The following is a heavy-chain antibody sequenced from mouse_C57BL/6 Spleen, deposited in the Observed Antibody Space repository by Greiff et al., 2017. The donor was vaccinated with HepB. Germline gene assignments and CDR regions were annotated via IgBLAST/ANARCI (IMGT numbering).Heavy chain of an antibody. J-gene: IGHJ4*01. Sequence: EVQLQQSGPELVKPGASVKIPCKASGYTFTDYNMDWVKQSHGKSLEWIGDINPNNGGTIYNQKFKGKATLTVDKSSSTAYMELRSLTSEDTAVYYCARLVPYYAMDYWGQGTSVTVSS. V-gene: IGHV1-18*01. D-gene: IGHD1-1*02. CDR1: GYTFTDYN. CDR3: ARLVPYYAMDY. CDR2: INPNNGGT.